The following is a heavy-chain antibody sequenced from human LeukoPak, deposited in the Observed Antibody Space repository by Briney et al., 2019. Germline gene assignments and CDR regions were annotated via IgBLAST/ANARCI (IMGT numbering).Heavy chain of an antibody. Sequence: GGSLRLSCAASGFTFSSFGMHWGRQPPGRGLELVTVISNYGRAEFYIDSVKGRFTISRDNAKNTLYLQMNSLRVEDTAVYYCAKEPAAGGPHDYWGQGTLVTVSS. D-gene: IGHD6-13*01. J-gene: IGHJ4*02. CDR2: ISNYGRAE. CDR3: AKEPAAGGPHDY. V-gene: IGHV3-30*18. CDR1: GFTFSSFG.